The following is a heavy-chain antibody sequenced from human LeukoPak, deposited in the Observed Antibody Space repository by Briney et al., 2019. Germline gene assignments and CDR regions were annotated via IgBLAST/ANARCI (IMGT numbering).Heavy chain of an antibody. D-gene: IGHD6-13*01. V-gene: IGHV4-34*01. CDR2: INHSGST. Sequence: SETLSLTCAVYGGSFSGYYWSWIRQPPGKGLEWIGEINHSGSTNYNPSLKSRVTISVDTSKNQISLKLSSVTAADTAVYYYATRSWYGARYFQHWGQGTLVTVSS. CDR1: GGSFSGYY. CDR3: ATRSWYGARYFQH. J-gene: IGHJ1*01.